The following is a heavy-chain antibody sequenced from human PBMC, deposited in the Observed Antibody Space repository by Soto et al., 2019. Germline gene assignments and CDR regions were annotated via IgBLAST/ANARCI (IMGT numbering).Heavy chain of an antibody. Sequence: QVQLVQSGAEVKKPGSSVKVSCNASGGTFSSYTISWVRQAPGQGLEWMGRIIPILGIANYAQKFQGRVTITADKSTSTAYMEMSSLRSEDTAVYYCARDRSLFGELYDWFDPWGQGTLVTVSS. D-gene: IGHD3-10*01. CDR3: ARDRSLFGELYDWFDP. CDR1: GGTFSSYT. V-gene: IGHV1-69*08. CDR2: IIPILGIA. J-gene: IGHJ5*02.